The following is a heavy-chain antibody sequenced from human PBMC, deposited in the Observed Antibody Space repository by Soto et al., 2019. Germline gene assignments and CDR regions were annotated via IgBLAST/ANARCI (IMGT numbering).Heavy chain of an antibody. CDR3: ARQDCTNGVCFYHYYGMDV. CDR1: GFTFSSYW. D-gene: IGHD2-8*01. J-gene: IGHJ6*02. V-gene: IGHV3-7*01. Sequence: GGSLRLSCAASGFTFSSYWMSWVRQAPGKGLEWVANIKQDGSEKYYVDSVKGRFTISRDNAKNSLYLQMNSLRAEDTAVYYCARQDCTNGVCFYHYYGMDVWGQGTTVTVSS. CDR2: IKQDGSEK.